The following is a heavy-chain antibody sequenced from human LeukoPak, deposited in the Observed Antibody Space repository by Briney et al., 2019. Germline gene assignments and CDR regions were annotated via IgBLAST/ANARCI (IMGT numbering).Heavy chain of an antibody. V-gene: IGHV4-61*02. D-gene: IGHD3-10*01. CDR3: ARGLWFGEYTPYNWFDP. Sequence: SETLSLTCTVSGGSISSGSYYWSWIRQPAGKGLEWIGRIYTSGSTNYNPSLKSRVTISVDTSKNQFSLKLSSVTAADTAVYYCARGLWFGEYTPYNWFDPWGQGTLVTVSS. J-gene: IGHJ5*02. CDR1: GGSISSGSYY. CDR2: IYTSGST.